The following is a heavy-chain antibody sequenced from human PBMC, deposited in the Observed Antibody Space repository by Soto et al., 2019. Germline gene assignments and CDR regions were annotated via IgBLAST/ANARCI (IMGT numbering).Heavy chain of an antibody. V-gene: IGHV1-18*01. CDR2: ISAYNGNT. CDR1: GYTFTSYG. Sequence: GASVKVSCKASGYTFTSYGISWVRQAPGQGLEWMGWISAYNGNTNYAQKLQGRVTMTTDTSTSTAYMELRSLRSDDTAVYYCARTRALVAYYYYMDVWGKGTTVTVSS. J-gene: IGHJ6*03. CDR3: ARTRALVAYYYYMDV. D-gene: IGHD5-12*01.